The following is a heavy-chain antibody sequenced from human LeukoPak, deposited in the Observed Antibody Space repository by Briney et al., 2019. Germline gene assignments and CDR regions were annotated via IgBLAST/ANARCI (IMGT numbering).Heavy chain of an antibody. V-gene: IGHV1-2*02. CDR3: ARDGTSVYYDFWSIDRSKFDY. D-gene: IGHD3-3*01. CDR2: INPNSGGT. J-gene: IGHJ4*02. CDR1: GYTFTGYY. Sequence: GASVKVSCKASGYTFTGYYMHWVRQAPGQGLEWMGWINPNSGGTNYAQKFQGRVTMTRDTSISTAYMELSRLRSDDTAVYYCARDGTSVYYDFWSIDRSKFDYWGQGTLVTVSS.